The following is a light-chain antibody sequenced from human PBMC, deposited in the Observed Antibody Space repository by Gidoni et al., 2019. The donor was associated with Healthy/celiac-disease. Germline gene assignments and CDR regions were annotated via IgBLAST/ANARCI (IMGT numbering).Light chain of an antibody. CDR3: QQRSNWRET. V-gene: IGKV3-11*01. Sequence: EIVLTQSPATLSLSPGERATLSCRASQSVSSYLAWYQQKPGQAPRLLIYDASNRATGIPARFSGSVSGTDFTLTISSLEPEDFAVYYCQQRSNWRETFGQGTKVEIK. J-gene: IGKJ1*01. CDR1: QSVSSY. CDR2: DAS.